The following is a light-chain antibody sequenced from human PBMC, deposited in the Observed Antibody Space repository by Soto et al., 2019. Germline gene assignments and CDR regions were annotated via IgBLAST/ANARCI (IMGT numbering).Light chain of an antibody. CDR3: NSYADSNKFV. V-gene: IGLV2-8*01. CDR2: EVS. J-gene: IGLJ1*01. Sequence: QSALTQPPSASGSPGQSVTISCTGTSSDVGGYNYVSWYQQHPGKAPKLMIYEVSKRPSGVPDRFSGSKSGNTASLTVSGLQAEDEADYYCNSYADSNKFVFGSGTKLTVL. CDR1: SSDVGGYNY.